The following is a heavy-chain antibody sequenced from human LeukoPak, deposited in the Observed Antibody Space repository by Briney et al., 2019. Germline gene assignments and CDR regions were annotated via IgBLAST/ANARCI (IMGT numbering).Heavy chain of an antibody. CDR2: ISAYNGNT. J-gene: IGHJ6*02. D-gene: IGHD6-19*01. CDR3: ASSVAGSLDYYYYGMDV. V-gene: IGHV1-18*01. Sequence: GASVKASCKASGYTFTSYGISWVRQAPGQGLEWMGWISAYNGNTNYAQKLQGRVTMTTDTSTSTAYMELRSLRSDDTAVYYCASSVAGSLDYYYYGMDVWGQGTTVTVSS. CDR1: GYTFTSYG.